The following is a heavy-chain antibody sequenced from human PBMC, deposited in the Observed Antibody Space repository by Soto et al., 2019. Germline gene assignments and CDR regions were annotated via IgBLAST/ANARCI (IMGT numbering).Heavy chain of an antibody. J-gene: IGHJ6*02. V-gene: IGHV4-34*01. CDR2: INHSGST. Sequence: PSETLSLTCTVYGGSFTFSGYYWSWIRQPPGKGLEWIGEINHSGSTNYNPSLKSRVTISVDTSKNQFSLKLSSVTAADTAVYYCAGGILLVDGHYYYGMDVWGQGTTVTVSS. CDR1: GGSFTFSGYY. CDR3: AGGILLVDGHYYYGMDV. D-gene: IGHD2-15*01.